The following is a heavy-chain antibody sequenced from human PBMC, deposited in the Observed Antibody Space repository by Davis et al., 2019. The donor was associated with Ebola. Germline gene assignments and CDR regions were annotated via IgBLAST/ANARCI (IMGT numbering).Heavy chain of an antibody. J-gene: IGHJ4*02. CDR1: GFTFSSYG. D-gene: IGHD3-16*01. CDR3: ARSYPDY. CDR2: ISYDGSNK. V-gene: IGHV3-30*03. Sequence: PGGSLRLSCAASGFTFSSYGMHWVRQAPGKGLEWVAVISYDGSNKYYADSVKGRFTISRDNSKNTLYLQMNSLRAEDTAVYYCARSYPDYWGQGTLVTVSS.